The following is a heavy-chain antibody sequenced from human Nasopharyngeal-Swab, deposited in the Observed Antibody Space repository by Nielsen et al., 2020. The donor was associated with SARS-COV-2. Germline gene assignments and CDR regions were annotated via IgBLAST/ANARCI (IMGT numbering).Heavy chain of an antibody. D-gene: IGHD2-2*01. CDR3: ATWGTSPFWDY. CDR2: ISSSGRVI. J-gene: IGHJ4*02. CDR1: GFTFGDYA. V-gene: IGHV3-11*04. Sequence: GESLKISCTTSGFTFGDYAMSWFRQAPGKGLEWVSYISSSGRVIYYADSVKGRFTISRDNAKSTLYLQMNSLRVEDTAVYYCATWGTSPFWDYWGQGTLVTVSS.